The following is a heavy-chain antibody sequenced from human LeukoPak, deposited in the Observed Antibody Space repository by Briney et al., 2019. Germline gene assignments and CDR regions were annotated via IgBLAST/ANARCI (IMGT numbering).Heavy chain of an antibody. V-gene: IGHV1-8*01. D-gene: IGHD2-8*01. J-gene: IGHJ4*02. Sequence: ASVKVSCMASGYTFTSYDINWVRQATGQGLEWMGWMNPNSGNTGHAQKFQGRVTMTRNTSISTAYMELSSLRSEDTAVYYCARDHSGDCTNGVCYSLWGQGTLVTVSS. CDR2: MNPNSGNT. CDR1: GYTFTSYD. CDR3: ARDHSGDCTNGVCYSL.